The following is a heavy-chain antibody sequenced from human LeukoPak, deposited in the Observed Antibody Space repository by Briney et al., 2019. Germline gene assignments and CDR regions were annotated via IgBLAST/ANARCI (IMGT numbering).Heavy chain of an antibody. CDR2: ISGSGGST. CDR3: AKAVAAAVNYYYYGMDV. J-gene: IGHJ6*02. V-gene: IGHV3-23*01. Sequence: GGSLRLSCAASGFTFSSYAMSWVRQAPGKGLEWVSAISGSGGSTYYADSVKGRFTISRDNSKNTLYLQMNSLRAEDTAVYYCAKAVAAAVNYYYYGMDVWGQGTTVTVSS. CDR1: GFTFSSYA. D-gene: IGHD6-13*01.